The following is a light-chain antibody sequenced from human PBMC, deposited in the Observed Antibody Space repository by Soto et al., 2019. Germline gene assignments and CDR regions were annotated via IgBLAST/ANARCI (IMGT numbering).Light chain of an antibody. CDR3: SAWDNSLNGYV. Sequence: QSVLTQPPSASGTPGQRVTISCSGSNSNIGSNTVAWYQHLPGTAPPRLIFTAGQRPSGVPGRFSGSKSGTSASLAISGLQSEDEADYYCSAWDNSLNGYVFGPGTKLTVL. J-gene: IGLJ1*01. V-gene: IGLV1-44*01. CDR2: TAG. CDR1: NSNIGSNT.